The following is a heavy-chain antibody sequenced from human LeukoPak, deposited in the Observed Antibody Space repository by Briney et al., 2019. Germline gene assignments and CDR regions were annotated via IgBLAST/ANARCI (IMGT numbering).Heavy chain of an antibody. V-gene: IGHV3-23*01. CDR2: LRGDGET. CDR1: GFSFTNYA. J-gene: IGHJ4*02. Sequence: GGSLRLSCAASGFSFTNYAMSWVRQAPARGPEWVPSLRGDGETFYADSVKGRFTLSRDDSRNTVYLQLNNLRVEDTAIYYCARANWVSNADAVWWGQGTQVTVSP. CDR3: ARANWVSNADAVW. D-gene: IGHD1-1*01.